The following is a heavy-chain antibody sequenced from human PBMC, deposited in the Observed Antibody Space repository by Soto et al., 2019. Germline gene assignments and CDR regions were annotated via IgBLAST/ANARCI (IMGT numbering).Heavy chain of an antibody. CDR3: ARITVLGVIALTSKTWFDP. V-gene: IGHV1-69*01. Sequence: QVHLIQSGAEVKKPGSSVKVSCKASGGNFNNYAVSWVRQAPGQGLEWMGGIIPVFSATHYAQNLQGRVTISANESTKTVYLDLSSLRSDDTAVYFGARITVLGVIALTSKTWFDPWGQGPLVIVSS. CDR2: IIPVFSAT. J-gene: IGHJ5*02. CDR1: GGNFNNYA. D-gene: IGHD3-3*01.